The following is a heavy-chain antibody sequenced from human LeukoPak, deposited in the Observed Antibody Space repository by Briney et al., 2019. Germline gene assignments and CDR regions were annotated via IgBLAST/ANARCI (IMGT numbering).Heavy chain of an antibody. D-gene: IGHD3-22*01. CDR2: INHSGST. V-gene: IGHV4-34*01. Sequence: SETLSLTCAVYGGSFSGYYWSWIRQPPGKGLEWIGEINHSGSTNYNPSLKSRVTISVDTSNNQFSLKLSSVTAADTAVYYCARSRLNYYYDSSGYFPRAEYFQHWGQGTLVTVSS. J-gene: IGHJ1*01. CDR3: ARSRLNYYYDSSGYFPRAEYFQH. CDR1: GGSFSGYY.